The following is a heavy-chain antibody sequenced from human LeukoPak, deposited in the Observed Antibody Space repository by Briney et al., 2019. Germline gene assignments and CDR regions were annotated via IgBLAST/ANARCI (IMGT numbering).Heavy chain of an antibody. CDR2: INPSGGST. D-gene: IGHD3-9*01. CDR3: ARGVRGNYDILTGYYRIYYFDY. Sequence: EASVKVSCKASGYTFTSYYMHWVRQAPEQGLEWMGIINPSGGSTSYAQKFQGRVTMTRDMSTSTVYMELSSLRSEDTAVYYCARGVRGNYDILTGYYRIYYFDYWGQGTLVTVSS. CDR1: GYTFTSYY. V-gene: IGHV1-46*01. J-gene: IGHJ4*02.